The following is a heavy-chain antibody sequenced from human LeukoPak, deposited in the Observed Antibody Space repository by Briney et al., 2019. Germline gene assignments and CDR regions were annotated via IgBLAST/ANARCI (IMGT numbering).Heavy chain of an antibody. CDR2: ISSNGGST. J-gene: IGHJ4*02. CDR3: AKVGIPVTGYLYHFDY. V-gene: IGHV3-64D*09. D-gene: IGHD6-19*01. Sequence: PGGSLRLSCSASGFTFSSYAMHWVRQAPGKGLEYVSVISSNGGSTYYADSVKGRFTISRDNSKNTLYLQMSSLRAEDTAVYYCAKVGIPVTGYLYHFDYWGQGTLVTVSS. CDR1: GFTFSSYA.